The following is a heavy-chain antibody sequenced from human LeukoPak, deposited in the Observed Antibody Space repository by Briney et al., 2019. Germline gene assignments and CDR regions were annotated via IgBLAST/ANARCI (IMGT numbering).Heavy chain of an antibody. J-gene: IGHJ4*02. CDR1: GGSISSSNW. D-gene: IGHD6-13*01. CDR2: IYHSGST. Sequence: PSETLSLTCAVSGGSISSSNWWSWVRQPPGKGLEWIGEIYHSGSTNYNPSLKSRVAISVDKSKNQFSLKLSSVTAADTAVYYCARDRVAAAGPRSFDYWGQGTLVTVSS. V-gene: IGHV4-4*02. CDR3: ARDRVAAAGPRSFDY.